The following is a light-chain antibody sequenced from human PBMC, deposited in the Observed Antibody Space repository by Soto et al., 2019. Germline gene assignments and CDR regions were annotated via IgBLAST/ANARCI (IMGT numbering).Light chain of an antibody. V-gene: IGKV3-20*01. CDR1: QSVNSK. J-gene: IGKJ1*01. CDR3: QQYGSSPWT. CDR2: GAS. Sequence: EIVMTQSPATLSVSPGERATLSCRASQSVNSKLAWYQQKPGRAPRLLIYGASSRATGIPDRFSGSGSGTDFTLTISRLEPEDFAVYYCQQYGSSPWTFGQGTKVEIK.